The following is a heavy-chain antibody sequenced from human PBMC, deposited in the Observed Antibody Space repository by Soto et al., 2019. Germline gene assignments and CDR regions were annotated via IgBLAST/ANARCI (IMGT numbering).Heavy chain of an antibody. V-gene: IGHV3-74*01. J-gene: IGHJ6*04. CDR2: IKSDGSST. CDR1: GFTFSSYW. CDR3: AREAMGSTLDV. D-gene: IGHD1-1*01. Sequence: GGSLRLSCAASGFTFSSYWMHWVRQAPGKGLMWVSRIKSDGSSTRYADSVKGRFTISRDNAKNTLYREMNSLRSEDTAVYYCAREAMGSTLDVWGKGTTVTVSS.